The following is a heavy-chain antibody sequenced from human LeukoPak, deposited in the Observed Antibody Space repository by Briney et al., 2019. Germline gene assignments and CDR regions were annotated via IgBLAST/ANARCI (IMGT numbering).Heavy chain of an antibody. J-gene: IGHJ4*02. CDR2: ISGTGGST. CDR1: GFTFSSYA. Sequence: PGGSLRLSCAASGFTFSSYAKSWVRQAPGKGLEWVSAISGTGGSTYYADSVKGRFTIFRDNSKNTLYLQMNSLRTEDTDLYYCAKDILTGYFAYYFDYWGQGTLVTVSS. V-gene: IGHV3-23*01. D-gene: IGHD3-9*01. CDR3: AKDILTGYFAYYFDY.